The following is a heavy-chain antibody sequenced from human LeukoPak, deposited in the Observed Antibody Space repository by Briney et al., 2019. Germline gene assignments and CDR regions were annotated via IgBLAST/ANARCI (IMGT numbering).Heavy chain of an antibody. CDR2: INHSGST. Sequence: PSETLSLTCAVYGGSFSGYYWSWIRQPPGKGLEWIGEINHSGSTNYNPSLKSRVTISVDTSKNQFSLKLSSVTAADTAVYYCAKEGRPPRADEYSNYLFDDYWGQGTLVTVSS. CDR1: GGSFSGYY. V-gene: IGHV4-34*01. J-gene: IGHJ4*02. CDR3: AKEGRPPRADEYSNYLFDDY. D-gene: IGHD4-11*01.